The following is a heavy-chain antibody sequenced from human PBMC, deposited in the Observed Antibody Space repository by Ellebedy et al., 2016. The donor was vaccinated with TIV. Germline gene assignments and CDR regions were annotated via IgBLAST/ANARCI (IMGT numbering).Heavy chain of an antibody. CDR2: INAGNGNT. Sequence: ASVKVSCKASGGTFSSYAISWVRQAPGQRLEWMGWINAGNGNTKYSQKFQGRVTITRDTSASTAYMELSRLRSDDTAVYYCASDPGGSYLNDAFDIWGQGTMVTVSS. V-gene: IGHV1-3*01. CDR3: ASDPGGSYLNDAFDI. D-gene: IGHD1-26*01. J-gene: IGHJ3*02. CDR1: GGTFSSYA.